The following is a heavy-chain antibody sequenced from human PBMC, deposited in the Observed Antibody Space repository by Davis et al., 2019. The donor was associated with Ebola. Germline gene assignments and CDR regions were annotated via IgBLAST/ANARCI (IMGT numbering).Heavy chain of an antibody. J-gene: IGHJ6*04. V-gene: IGHV3-21*01. D-gene: IGHD6-19*01. CDR3: ARDSSGWYEGRALYYYGMDV. Sequence: PGGSLRLSCAASGFTFRSYSMNWVRQAPGKGLEWVSSISSTSGYIYYADSVKGRFTISRDSANNSLYLQMNSLGAEETALYYCARDSSGWYEGRALYYYGMDVWGKGTTVTVSS. CDR2: ISSTSGYI. CDR1: GFTFRSYS.